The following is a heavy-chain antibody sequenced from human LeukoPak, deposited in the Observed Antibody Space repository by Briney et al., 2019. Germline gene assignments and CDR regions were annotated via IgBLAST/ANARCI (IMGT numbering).Heavy chain of an antibody. CDR1: GFIFSDYY. Sequence: GGSLRLSCAASGFIFSDYYMSWVRQAPGRGLEWISSISSTAYTNYADSVKGRFTISRDNAKNSLFLQMNSLRVEDTAVYYCAKVGHYYGSGSYADYWGQGTLVTVSS. J-gene: IGHJ4*02. CDR2: ISSTAYT. V-gene: IGHV3-11*05. CDR3: AKVGHYYGSGSYADY. D-gene: IGHD3-10*01.